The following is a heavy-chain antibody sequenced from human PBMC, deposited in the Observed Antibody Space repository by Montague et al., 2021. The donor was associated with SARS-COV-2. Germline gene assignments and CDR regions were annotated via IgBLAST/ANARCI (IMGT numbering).Heavy chain of an antibody. D-gene: IGHD3-16*01. V-gene: IGHV6-1*01. CDR1: GDSVSSDSAA. J-gene: IGHJ6*02. CDR3: ARDLRWRYGYGMDV. CDR2: TYYRSNWYN. Sequence: CAISGDSVSSDSAAWNWVRQSPSRGLEWLGRTYYRSNWYNDYAVSLKSRITIKSDTSKNQISLQLNSVTPEDTAVYYCARDLRWRYGYGMDVWGQRTTVTVSS.